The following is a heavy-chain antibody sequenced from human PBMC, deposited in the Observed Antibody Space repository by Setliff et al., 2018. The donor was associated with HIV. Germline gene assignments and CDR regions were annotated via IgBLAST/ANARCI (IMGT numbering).Heavy chain of an antibody. Sequence: PSETLSLTCTVSGGSISSYYWSWIRQPPGKGLEWIGYIYYSGSTNYNPSLKSRVTISVDTSKNQFSLKLSSVTAADTAVYYCARDVRDYNFWSDYVYGSNGPYMDVWGKGTTVTVSS. V-gene: IGHV4-59*01. CDR2: IYYSGST. D-gene: IGHD3-3*01. CDR3: ARDVRDYNFWSDYVYGSNGPYMDV. J-gene: IGHJ6*03. CDR1: GGSISSYY.